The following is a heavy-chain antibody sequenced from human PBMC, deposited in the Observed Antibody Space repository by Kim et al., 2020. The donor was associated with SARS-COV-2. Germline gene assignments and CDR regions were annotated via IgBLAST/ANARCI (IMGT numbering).Heavy chain of an antibody. CDR1: GYSFTSYW. CDR2: IYPGDSDT. Sequence: GESLKISCKGSGYSFTSYWIGWVRQMPGKGLEWMGIIYPGDSDTRYSPSFQGQVTISADKSISTAYLQWSSLKASDTAMYYCARGVVGTMVRGNWFDPWGQGTLVTVSS. D-gene: IGHD3-10*01. V-gene: IGHV5-51*01. CDR3: ARGVVGTMVRGNWFDP. J-gene: IGHJ5*02.